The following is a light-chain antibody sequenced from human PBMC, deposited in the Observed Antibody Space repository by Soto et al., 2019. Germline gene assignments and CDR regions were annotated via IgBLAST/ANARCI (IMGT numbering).Light chain of an antibody. J-gene: IGKJ4*01. CDR2: GAS. V-gene: IGKV3-15*01. CDR1: QSVRSN. Sequence: EIVMTQSPATLSVSPGERATLSCRASQSVRSNLAWYQQKPGQAPRLLIYGASTSATGIPARFSGSGSGTEFSLIISSLQSEDIAVYYCQQYNNWPALTFGGGTKVEIK. CDR3: QQYNNWPALT.